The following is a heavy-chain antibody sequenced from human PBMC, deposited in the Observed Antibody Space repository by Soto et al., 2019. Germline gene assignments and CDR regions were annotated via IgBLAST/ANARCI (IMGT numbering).Heavy chain of an antibody. Sequence: QVQLQQWGAGLLKPSETLSLTCAVYGGSFSGYYWSWIRQPPGKGLEWIGEINHSGSTNYNPSLKSRVTISVDTSKNQFSLKLSSVTAXXTXXXXCAXXXXXXXXXRGAANGYFDYWGQGTLVTVSS. CDR3: AXXXXXXXXXRGAANGYFDY. D-gene: IGHD3-10*01. CDR2: INHSGST. CDR1: GGSFSGYY. V-gene: IGHV4-34*01. J-gene: IGHJ4*02.